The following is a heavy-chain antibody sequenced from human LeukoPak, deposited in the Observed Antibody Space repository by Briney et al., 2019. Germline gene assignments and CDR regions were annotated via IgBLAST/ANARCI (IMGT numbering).Heavy chain of an antibody. V-gene: IGHV4-39*01. D-gene: IGHD5-12*01. Sequence: SETLSLTCTVSGASITSSNYYWLWLRQPPGKGLEWIGSIYYTGITYYNPSLKSRVSISVDTSKNQFSLTLNSVTAADTAVYYCARHKGHSGTYFFFDFWGQGTLVPVSS. CDR2: IYYTGIT. J-gene: IGHJ4*02. CDR1: GASITSSNYY. CDR3: ARHKGHSGTYFFFDF.